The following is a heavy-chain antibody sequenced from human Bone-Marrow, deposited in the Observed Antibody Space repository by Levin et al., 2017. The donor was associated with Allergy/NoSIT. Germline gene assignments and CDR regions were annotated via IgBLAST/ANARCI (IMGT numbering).Heavy chain of an antibody. V-gene: IGHV3-74*03. D-gene: IGHD2-2*02. Sequence: GGSLRLSCVASGFTFSSFWMHWVRQAPGKGLVWLSHIKGDGSTTTYADSVKGRFTISRDNAKNTLYLQMNSLSAEDTAVYYCVRDLYGRDDHWGQGALVTVSS. J-gene: IGHJ4*02. CDR3: VRDLYGRDDH. CDR1: GFTFSSFW. CDR2: IKGDGSTT.